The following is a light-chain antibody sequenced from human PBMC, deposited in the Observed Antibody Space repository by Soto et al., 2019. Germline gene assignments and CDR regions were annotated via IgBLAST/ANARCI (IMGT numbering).Light chain of an antibody. CDR3: QQRTNWPLT. CDR2: DAS. CDR1: QSVAKF. Sequence: EIVLTQSPDTLSLSPGERATLSCRASQSVAKFLAWYQQKAGQAPRLLIFDASTRATGIPARFNATGSGRAFTLTISSLEPEDFAVYYCQQRTNWPLTFGGGTKVEVK. J-gene: IGKJ4*01. V-gene: IGKV3-11*02.